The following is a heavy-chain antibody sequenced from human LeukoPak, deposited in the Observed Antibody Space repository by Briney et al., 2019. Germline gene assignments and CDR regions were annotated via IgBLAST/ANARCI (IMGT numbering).Heavy chain of an antibody. CDR2: IYHSGST. Sequence: PSETLSLTCAVSGYSISSGYYWGWIRQPPGKGLEWIGSIYHSGSTYYNPSLKSRVTISVDTSKNQFSLKLSSVTAADTAVYYCARTDFYYDSSGYYYGLWGDDAFDIWGQGTMVTVSS. J-gene: IGHJ3*02. V-gene: IGHV4-38-2*01. CDR3: ARTDFYYDSSGYYYGLWGDDAFDI. CDR1: GYSISSGYY. D-gene: IGHD3-22*01.